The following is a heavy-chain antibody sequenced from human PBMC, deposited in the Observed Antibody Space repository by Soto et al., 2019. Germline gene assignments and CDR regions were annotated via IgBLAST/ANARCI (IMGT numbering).Heavy chain of an antibody. CDR2: INPKSGGT. CDR3: ARELNKDSSAYYSFAC. D-gene: IGHD3-22*01. CDR1: GYTFTDYY. V-gene: IGHV1-2*02. J-gene: IGHJ4*02. Sequence: ASVKVSCKASGYTFTDYYMHWVRQAPGQGLEWMGWINPKSGGTNYAQKFHGRVTMTRDTSISTAFVELSRLRFDDTAVYYCARELNKDSSAYYSFACWGQGTLVTVSS.